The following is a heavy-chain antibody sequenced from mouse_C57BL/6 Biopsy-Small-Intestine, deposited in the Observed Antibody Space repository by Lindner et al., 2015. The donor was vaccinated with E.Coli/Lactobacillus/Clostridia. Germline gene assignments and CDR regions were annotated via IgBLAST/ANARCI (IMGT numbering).Heavy chain of an antibody. CDR2: FYPGSGSI. CDR3: ARHERPLITTSWFAY. Sequence: VQLQESGAELVKPGASVKLSCKASGYIFTEYTIHWVKQRSGQGLEWIGWFYPGSGSIKYNEKFRDKATLTADKSSNTVYMDLSRLTSEDSAVYFCARHERPLITTSWFAYWGQGTLVTVSA. CDR1: GYIFTEYT. J-gene: IGHJ3*01. D-gene: IGHD1-1*01. V-gene: IGHV1-62-2*01.